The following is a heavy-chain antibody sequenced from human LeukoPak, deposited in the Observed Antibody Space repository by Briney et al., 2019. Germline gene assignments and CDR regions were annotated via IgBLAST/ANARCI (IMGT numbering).Heavy chain of an antibody. V-gene: IGHV4-59*01. D-gene: IGHD3-10*01. CDR2: IYYSGST. Sequence: SETLSLTCTVSGGSISSYYWSWIRQPPGKGLEWIGYIYYSGSTNYNPSLKSRVTISVDTSKNQFSLKLSSVTAADTAVYYCARGAPGFHNFDYWGQGTLVTLSS. J-gene: IGHJ4*02. CDR3: ARGAPGFHNFDY. CDR1: GGSISSYY.